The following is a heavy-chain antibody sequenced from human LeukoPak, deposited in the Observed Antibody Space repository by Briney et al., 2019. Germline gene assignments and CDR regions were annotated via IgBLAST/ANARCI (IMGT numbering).Heavy chain of an antibody. J-gene: IGHJ4*02. CDR3: AKDPYYYDSSGYDVGWYYFDY. V-gene: IGHV3-23*01. Sequence: GGSLRLSCAVSGFTLSSYNMNWVRQAPGKGLEWVSAISGSGGSTYYADSVKGRFTISRDNSKNTLYLQMNSLRAEDTAVYYCAKDPYYYDSSGYDVGWYYFDYWGQGTLVTVSS. CDR2: ISGSGGST. D-gene: IGHD3-22*01. CDR1: GFTLSSYN.